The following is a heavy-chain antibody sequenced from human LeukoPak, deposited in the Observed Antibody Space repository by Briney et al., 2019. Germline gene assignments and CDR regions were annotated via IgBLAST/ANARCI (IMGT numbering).Heavy chain of an antibody. CDR3: AREGTYGWYNWFDP. D-gene: IGHD6-19*01. V-gene: IGHV4-59*01. CDR1: GGSISSYY. J-gene: IGHJ5*02. CDR2: MYRTGST. Sequence: SETLSLTCTVSGGSISSYYWSWIRQPPGKGLEWIGYMYRTGSTNYNPSLKSRVTITPDTSKNQVSLRLTSVTAADTAVYYCAREGTYGWYNWFDPWGQGTLVTVSS.